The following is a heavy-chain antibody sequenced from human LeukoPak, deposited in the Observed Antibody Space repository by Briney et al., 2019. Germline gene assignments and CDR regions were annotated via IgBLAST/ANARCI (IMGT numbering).Heavy chain of an antibody. Sequence: SETLSLTCTVSGGSISSSSYYWGWIRQPPGKGLERIGSIYYSGSTYYNPSLKSRVTISVDTSKDQFSLKLSSVTAADTAVYYCARHPAGAAAGKLNWFDPWGQGTLVTVSS. CDR3: ARHPAGAAAGKLNWFDP. J-gene: IGHJ5*02. CDR1: GGSISSSSYY. V-gene: IGHV4-39*01. D-gene: IGHD6-13*01. CDR2: IYYSGST.